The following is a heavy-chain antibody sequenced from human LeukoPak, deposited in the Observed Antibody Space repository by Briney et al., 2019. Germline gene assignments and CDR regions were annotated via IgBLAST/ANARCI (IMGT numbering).Heavy chain of an antibody. CDR1: GFTVSSNY. J-gene: IGHJ4*02. CDR3: AKDDASIRFND. D-gene: IGHD3-3*01. V-gene: IGHV3-53*01. Sequence: PGGSLRLSCAASGFTVSSNYMSWVRQAPGKGLEWVSVIYSGGSTYYADSVKGRFTISRDNSKNTLYLQIDSLGAGDTAVYYCAKDDASIRFNDWGQGTLVTVSS. CDR2: IYSGGST.